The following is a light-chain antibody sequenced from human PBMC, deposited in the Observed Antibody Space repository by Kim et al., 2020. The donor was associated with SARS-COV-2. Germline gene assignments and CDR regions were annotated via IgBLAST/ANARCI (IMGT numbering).Light chain of an antibody. CDR3: GSLTSSYTVV. V-gene: IGLV2-14*03. J-gene: IGLJ2*01. CDR2: DVA. Sequence: GQSITISCSGTSSDVGAYNFVSWYQQHPGKAPKLLIYDVAYRPSGVSNRFSGSKSVDTASLTISGLQAEDEADYYCGSLTSSYTVVFGGGTQLTVL. CDR1: SSDVGAYNF.